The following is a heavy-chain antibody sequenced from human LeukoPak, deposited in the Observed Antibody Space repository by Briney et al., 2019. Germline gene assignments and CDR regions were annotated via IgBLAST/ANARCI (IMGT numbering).Heavy chain of an antibody. D-gene: IGHD1-26*01. CDR1: GFTFSSYW. Sequence: PGGPLRLSCAASGFTFSSYWMHWVRQAPGKGLVWVSHINPDGSATRYADSVKGRFTISRDNAKNTLYLQMNSLRAEDTAVYYCARDQVGATPIDYWGQGTLVTVSS. CDR2: INPDGSAT. V-gene: IGHV3-74*01. J-gene: IGHJ4*02. CDR3: ARDQVGATPIDY.